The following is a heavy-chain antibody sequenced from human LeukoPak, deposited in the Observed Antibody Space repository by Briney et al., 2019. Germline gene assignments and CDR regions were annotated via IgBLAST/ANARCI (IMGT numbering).Heavy chain of an antibody. CDR2: IYYSGST. V-gene: IGHV4-30-4*01. Sequence: TPSETLSLTCTVSGGSISSGDYYWSWISQPPGKGLEWIGYIYYSGSTYHNPSLKSRVTISVDTSKNQSSLKLSSVTAADTAVYYCARGAYSWIDAFDIWGQGTMVTVSS. J-gene: IGHJ3*02. D-gene: IGHD1-1*01. CDR3: ARGAYSWIDAFDI. CDR1: GGSISSGDYY.